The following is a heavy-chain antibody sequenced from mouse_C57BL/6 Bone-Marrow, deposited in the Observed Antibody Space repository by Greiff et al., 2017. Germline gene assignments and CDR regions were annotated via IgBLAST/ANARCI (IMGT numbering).Heavy chain of an antibody. CDR2: IDPSDSYT. CDR1: GYTFTSYW. V-gene: IGHV1-69*01. J-gene: IGHJ3*01. CDR3: ARGDRFAY. Sequence: QVQLKQSGAELVMPGASVKLSCKASGYTFTSYWMHWVKQRPGQGLEWIGEIDPSDSYTNYNQKFKGKSTLTVDKSSSTAYMQLSSLTSEDSAVYYCARGDRFAYWGQGTLVTVSA. D-gene: IGHD3-3*01.